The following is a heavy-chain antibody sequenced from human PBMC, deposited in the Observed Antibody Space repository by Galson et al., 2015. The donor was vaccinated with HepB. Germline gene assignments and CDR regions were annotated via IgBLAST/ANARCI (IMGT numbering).Heavy chain of an antibody. Sequence: ETLSLTCAISGDSMNNSNWWNWVRQPPGGGLEWVGEISHSGSTNYNPSLKSRVTISVDRSKNQFSLRLTSVTAADTAVYFCARTMTGPGHYYYNALEVWGQGITVTVSS. J-gene: IGHJ6*02. CDR1: GDSMNNSNW. V-gene: IGHV4-4*01. CDR3: ARTMTGPGHYYYNALEV. D-gene: IGHD3-22*01. CDR2: ISHSGST.